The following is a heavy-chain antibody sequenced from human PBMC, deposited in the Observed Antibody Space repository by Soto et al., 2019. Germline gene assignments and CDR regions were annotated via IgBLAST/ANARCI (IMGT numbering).Heavy chain of an antibody. D-gene: IGHD2-15*01. V-gene: IGHV1-69*02. J-gene: IGHJ6*03. CDR3: SKSLLFVDHAYMDV. CDR2: IIPIQNKA. Sequence: QVQLVQSGAALKKPGSSVKVSCEASGGSFISYSFTWVRQAPGQGLEWMGRIIPIQNKANYALKLQDRVTITADRSTRTAYMELRSLRPEDTAVYYCSKSLLFVDHAYMDVWCKGTTVTVSS. CDR1: GGSFISYS.